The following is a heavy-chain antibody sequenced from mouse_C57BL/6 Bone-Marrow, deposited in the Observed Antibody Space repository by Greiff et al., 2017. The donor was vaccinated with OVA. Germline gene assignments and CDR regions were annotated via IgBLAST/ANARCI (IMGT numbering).Heavy chain of an antibody. CDR3: ARDCSIFAY. CDR1: GFTFSSYA. Sequence: EVQVVESGGGLVKPGGSLKLSCAASGFTFSSYAMSWVRQTPEKRLEWVATISDGGSYTYYPDNVKGRFTISRDNAKNNLYLQMSHLKSEDTAMYYCARDCSIFAYGGQGTLVTVSA. J-gene: IGHJ3*01. V-gene: IGHV5-4*01. D-gene: IGHD1-1*01. CDR2: ISDGGSYT.